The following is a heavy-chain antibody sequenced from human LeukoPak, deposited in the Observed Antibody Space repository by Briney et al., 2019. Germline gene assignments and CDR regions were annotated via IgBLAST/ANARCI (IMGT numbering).Heavy chain of an antibody. Sequence: SVKASCKVSGGTFSSYAISWVRQAPGQGLEWMGGIIPIFGTANYAQKFQGRVTITADESTSTAYMELSSLRSEDTAVYYCARAHCSSTSCYLDYYDSSGYYYPGAFDIWGQGTMVTVSS. V-gene: IGHV1-69*13. CDR1: GGTFSSYA. J-gene: IGHJ3*02. CDR3: ARAHCSSTSCYLDYYDSSGYYYPGAFDI. D-gene: IGHD3-22*01. CDR2: IIPIFGTA.